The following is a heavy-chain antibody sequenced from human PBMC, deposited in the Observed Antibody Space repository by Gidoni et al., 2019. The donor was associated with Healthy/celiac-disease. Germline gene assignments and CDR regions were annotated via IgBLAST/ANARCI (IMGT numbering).Heavy chain of an antibody. D-gene: IGHD2-2*02. J-gene: IGHJ6*02. CDR3: ARSAIPEEYREYYYYGMDV. CDR2: IIPIVGTA. V-gene: IGHV1-69*01. CDR1: GGTFSSYA. Sequence: QVQLVQSGAEVKKPGSAVTVSCKASGGTFSSYAFSWVRQPPGHGLEWMGGIIPIVGTANYAQKFQGRVTITADESTSTAYMELSSLRSEDTAVYYCARSAIPEEYREYYYYGMDVWGQGTTVTVSS.